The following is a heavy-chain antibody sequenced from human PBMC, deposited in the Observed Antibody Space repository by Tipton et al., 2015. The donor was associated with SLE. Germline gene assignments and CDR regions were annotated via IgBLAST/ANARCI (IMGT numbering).Heavy chain of an antibody. J-gene: IGHJ5*02. Sequence: TLSLTCSVSGASISTTSYLWGWIRQPPGKGLEWIGTIHYSETIHYSGSTYLNPSLKSRVTISVDTSKNHFSLNLNSVTAADTAVYFSARLRGPSDSYKWFDPWGQGTLGTVSS. D-gene: IGHD2-21*02. V-gene: IGHV4-39*07. CDR2: IHYSETIHYSGST. CDR3: ARLRGPSDSYKWFDP. CDR1: GASISTTSYL.